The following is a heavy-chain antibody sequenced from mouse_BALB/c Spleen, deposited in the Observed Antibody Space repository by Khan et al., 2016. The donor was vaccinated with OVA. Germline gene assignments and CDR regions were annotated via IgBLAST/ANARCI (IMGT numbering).Heavy chain of an antibody. J-gene: IGHJ3*01. Sequence: QVQLQQSGAELARPGASVKLSCKASGYTFTDYYINWVKQRTGQGLEWIGEISPGSGDTYYNERFKGKATLTADKSSSTAYMQLSSLTSEASAVCFWARRNYFGYTFAYWGQGTLVTVSA. CDR1: GYTFTDYY. CDR3: ARRNYFGYTFAY. CDR2: ISPGSGDT. D-gene: IGHD1-2*01. V-gene: IGHV1-77*01.